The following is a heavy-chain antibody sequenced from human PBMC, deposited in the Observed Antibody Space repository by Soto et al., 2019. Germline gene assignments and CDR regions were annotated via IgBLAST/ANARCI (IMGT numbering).Heavy chain of an antibody. CDR3: ARDSAPPHMLGIAAAVSWYFDL. Sequence: QVQLVESGGGVVQPGRSLRLSCAASGFTFSSYAMHWVRQAPGKGLEWVAVISYDGSNKYYADSVKGRFNISRDNSKNTLYRQMNSLRAEDTAVYYCARDSAPPHMLGIAAAVSWYFDLWGRGTLVTVSS. J-gene: IGHJ2*01. V-gene: IGHV3-30-3*01. D-gene: IGHD6-13*01. CDR1: GFTFSSYA. CDR2: ISYDGSNK.